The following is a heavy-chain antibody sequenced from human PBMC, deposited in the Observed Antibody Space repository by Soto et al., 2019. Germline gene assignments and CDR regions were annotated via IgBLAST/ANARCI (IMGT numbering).Heavy chain of an antibody. Sequence: ETLSLTCAVYGGSFSGYYWSWIRQPPGKGLEWIGEINHSGSTNYNPSLKSRVTISVDTSKNQFSLKLNSVTAADTAVYYCARGPKGEVGGTWYYYAMDVWGQGTTVTV. CDR1: GGSFSGYY. CDR3: ARGPKGEVGGTWYYYAMDV. V-gene: IGHV4-34*01. D-gene: IGHD1-26*01. J-gene: IGHJ6*02. CDR2: INHSGST.